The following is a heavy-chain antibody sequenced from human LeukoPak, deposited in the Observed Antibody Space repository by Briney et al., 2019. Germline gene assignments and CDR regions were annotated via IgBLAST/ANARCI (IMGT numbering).Heavy chain of an antibody. D-gene: IGHD3-22*01. CDR3: AKLPPLNLFDSSGATY. CDR1: GFSFSSYG. CDR2: TQYDESNK. Sequence: AGGSLRLSCVASGFSFSSYGMHWVRQAPGKGLEWVAFTQYDESNKFYADSVKGRFTISRDNSKNTLYLQMNSLRPEDTAVYYCAKLPPLNLFDSSGATYWGQGTLVIVSS. J-gene: IGHJ4*02. V-gene: IGHV3-30*02.